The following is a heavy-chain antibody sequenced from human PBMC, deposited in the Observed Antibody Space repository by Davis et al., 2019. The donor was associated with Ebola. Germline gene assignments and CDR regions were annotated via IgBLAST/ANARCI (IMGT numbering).Heavy chain of an antibody. CDR1: GFTVSSNY. J-gene: IGHJ4*02. CDR2: IHHDETKK. CDR3: TRDQTTYASATTYYFDS. D-gene: IGHD2-8*01. Sequence: GESLKISCAASGFTVSSNYMSWVRQAPGKGLEWVARIHHDETKKDYAGSVRGRFTIFRDNSKNTLYVQMNSLRVEDTAIYYCTRDQTTYASATTYYFDSWGQGTLVTVSS. V-gene: IGHV3-30*02.